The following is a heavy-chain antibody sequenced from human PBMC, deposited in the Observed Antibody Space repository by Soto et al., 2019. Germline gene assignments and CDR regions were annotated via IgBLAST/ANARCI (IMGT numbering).Heavy chain of an antibody. Sequence: SETLSLTCTVSGGSISSGDYYWSWIRQPPGKGLEWIGYIYYSGSTYYNPSLKSRVTISVDTSKNQFSLKLSSVTAADTAVYYCARGPYDSSGYYHDYWGQGILVTVSS. CDR2: IYYSGST. V-gene: IGHV4-30-4*01. CDR1: GGSISSGDYY. D-gene: IGHD3-22*01. J-gene: IGHJ4*02. CDR3: ARGPYDSSGYYHDY.